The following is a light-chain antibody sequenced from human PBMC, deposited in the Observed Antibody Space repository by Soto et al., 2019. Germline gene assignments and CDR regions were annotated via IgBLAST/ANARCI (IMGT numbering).Light chain of an antibody. J-gene: IGLJ1*01. CDR2: DVV. V-gene: IGLV2-8*01. CDR3: FSYAGGSTFV. Sequence: QSVLTQPPSASGSPGQSVTISCTGTNRDVGTHNYVSWYQQYPGKAPKLLIYDVVKRPSGIPHRFSGSKSGNTASLTVSGLQADDEADYYCFSYAGGSTFVFGTGTNVTVL. CDR1: NRDVGTHNY.